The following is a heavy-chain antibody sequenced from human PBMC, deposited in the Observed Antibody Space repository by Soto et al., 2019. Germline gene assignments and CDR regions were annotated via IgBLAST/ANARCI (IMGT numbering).Heavy chain of an antibody. V-gene: IGHV3-21*05. J-gene: IGHJ3*02. CDR1: GFSFSSYE. Sequence: PGGSLRLSCAASGFSFSSYEMNWVRQAPGKGLEWVSYISSSSSYIYYADSVKGRFTISRDNAKNSLYLQMNSLRAEDTAVYYCASEGDHSSSWVRAFDIWGQGTMVTVSS. D-gene: IGHD6-13*01. CDR3: ASEGDHSSSWVRAFDI. CDR2: ISSSSSYI.